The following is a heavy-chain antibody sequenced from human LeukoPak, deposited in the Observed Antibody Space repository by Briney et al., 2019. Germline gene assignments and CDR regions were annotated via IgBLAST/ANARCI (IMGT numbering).Heavy chain of an antibody. D-gene: IGHD6-13*01. Sequence: PSETLSLTCTVSGGSISSYYWSWIRQPPGKGLEWIGYIYYSGSTNYNPSLKSRVTISVDTSKNQFSLKLSSVTAADTAVYYCARHGTPMAAGPTLYYHYYGMDVWGQGTTVTVSS. CDR3: ARHGTPMAAGPTLYYHYYGMDV. CDR2: IYYSGST. J-gene: IGHJ6*02. V-gene: IGHV4-59*08. CDR1: GGSISSYY.